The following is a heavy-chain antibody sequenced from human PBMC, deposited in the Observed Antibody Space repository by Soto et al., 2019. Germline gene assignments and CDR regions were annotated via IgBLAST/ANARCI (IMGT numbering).Heavy chain of an antibody. CDR3: AKAHRVYGSTWFLFDS. D-gene: IGHD2-2*01. CDR1: GFTFGNYA. J-gene: IGHJ4*02. V-gene: IGHV3-23*01. CDR2: ITAGGGTT. Sequence: EVQLLESGGGLVQPGGSLRLSCSASGFTFGNYAMRWVRQAPGKGLEWVSGITAGGGTTDYADSVKGRFTISRDNSKNTLYLQMSSLRVEDPAVYYFAKAHRVYGSTWFLFDSLGQGCLVTVSS.